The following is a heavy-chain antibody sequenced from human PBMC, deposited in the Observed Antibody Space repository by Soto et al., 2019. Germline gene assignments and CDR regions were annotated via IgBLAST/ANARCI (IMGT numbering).Heavy chain of an antibody. CDR1: GFTFSNYG. CDR3: GRAGTLSVSYYVDY. J-gene: IGHJ4*02. V-gene: IGHV3-33*01. CDR2: IWYDGSNK. Sequence: SLRLSCAASGFTFSNYGMHWVRQAPGKGLEWVAIIWYDGSNKYYADSVKGRFTISRDNSKNTLYLQMNSLRAEDTAVYYCGRAGTLSVSYYVDYWGQGTLVTVSS. D-gene: IGHD1-26*01.